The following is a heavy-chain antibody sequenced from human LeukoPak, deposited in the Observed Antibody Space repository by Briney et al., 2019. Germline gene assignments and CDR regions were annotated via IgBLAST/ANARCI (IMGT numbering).Heavy chain of an antibody. V-gene: IGHV4-59*01. CDR1: GGSISSYY. D-gene: IGHD2-21*02. J-gene: IGHJ5*02. Sequence: SETLSLTCTVSGGSISSYYWSWIRQPPGKGLEWIGYIYYSGSTNYNPYLKSRVTISVDTSKNQFSLKLSSVTAADTAVYYCARVPVNCGGDCYSGWFDPWGQGTLVTVSS. CDR3: ARVPVNCGGDCYSGWFDP. CDR2: IYYSGST.